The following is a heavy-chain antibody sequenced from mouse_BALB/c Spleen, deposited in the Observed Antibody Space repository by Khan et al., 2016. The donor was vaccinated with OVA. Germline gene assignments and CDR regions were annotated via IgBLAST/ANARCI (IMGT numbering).Heavy chain of an antibody. J-gene: IGHJ3*01. V-gene: IGHV1-31*01. Sequence: VQLQQSGPELMKPGASVKISCKASGYSFTSYYIHWVMQSHGKSLEWIGYIDPFSGRTTYNQKFKGKSTLSVDKSYSTAYIHLSNLTAEDSAVYYCTRHVYVACFTYWGQGTLVTVSA. CDR3: TRHVYVACFTY. D-gene: IGHD2-2*01. CDR2: IDPFSGRT. CDR1: GYSFTSYY.